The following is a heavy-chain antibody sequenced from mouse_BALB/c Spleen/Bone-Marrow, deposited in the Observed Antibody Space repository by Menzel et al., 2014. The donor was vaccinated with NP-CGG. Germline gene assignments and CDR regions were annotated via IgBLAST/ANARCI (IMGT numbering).Heavy chain of an antibody. J-gene: IGHJ4*01. V-gene: IGHV1-74*01. Sequence: VQLQQSGPELVRPGASVKMSCKASDYTFTSYWMHRVKQRPGQGLEWIGMIDPSNSETRLNQKFKDKATLNVDKSSNTAYMHLSSLTSEDSAVYYCASTFQPRRAMDYWGQGSSVTVSS. CDR3: ASTFQPRRAMDY. CDR1: DYTFTSYW. D-gene: IGHD6-1*01. CDR2: IDPSNSET.